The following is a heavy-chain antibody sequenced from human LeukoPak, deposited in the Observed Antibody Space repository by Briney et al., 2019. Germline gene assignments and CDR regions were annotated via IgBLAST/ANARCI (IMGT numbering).Heavy chain of an antibody. Sequence: SETLSLTCTVSGGSISSSSYYWSWIRQHPGKGLEWIGYIYYSGSTYYNPSLKSRVTISVDTSKNQFSLKLSSVTAADTAVYYCARTSTYYYDSSGYYPFDYWGQGTLVTVSS. V-gene: IGHV4-31*03. D-gene: IGHD3-22*01. CDR1: GGSISSSSYY. CDR2: IYYSGST. J-gene: IGHJ4*02. CDR3: ARTSTYYYDSSGYYPFDY.